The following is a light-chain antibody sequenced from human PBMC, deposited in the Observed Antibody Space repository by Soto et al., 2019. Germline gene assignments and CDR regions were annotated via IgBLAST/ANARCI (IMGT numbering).Light chain of an antibody. Sequence: IVVTQSPATLSVSPGERVTLSCRARQGVGSNLAWYQQRPGQAPRLLIYDASTRATGIPDRFSGSGSGTDFTLTISSLQSEDFAVCYCQQFNIWPHMLSFGGGTKLE. J-gene: IGKJ4*01. CDR3: QQFNIWPHMLS. CDR1: QGVGSN. V-gene: IGKV3-15*01. CDR2: DAS.